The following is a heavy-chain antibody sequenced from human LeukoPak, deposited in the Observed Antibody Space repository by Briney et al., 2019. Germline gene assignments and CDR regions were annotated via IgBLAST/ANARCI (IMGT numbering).Heavy chain of an antibody. CDR3: AGSGITGTIDY. J-gene: IGHJ4*02. CDR1: GFTFSSYS. V-gene: IGHV3-21*01. D-gene: IGHD1-7*01. CDR2: ICSSSSYI. Sequence: GGSLRLSCAASGFTFSSYSMNWVRQAPGKGLEWVSSICSSSSYIYYADSVKGRFTISRDNAKNSLYLQMNSLRAEDTAVYYCAGSGITGTIDYWGQGTLVTVSS.